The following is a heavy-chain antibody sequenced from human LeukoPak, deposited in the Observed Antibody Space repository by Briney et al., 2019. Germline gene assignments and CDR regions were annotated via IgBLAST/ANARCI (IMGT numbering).Heavy chain of an antibody. Sequence: GSLRRSCAASGFTSSSYAMSWVRQAPRNGLEWDSAISGSGGSTYYADSVKGRFTISRGNSKNTLCLQMNSLRAEDTAVYYWAKSPVWRRRLDYWGKGTRVTVSS. CDR1: GFTSSSYA. CDR2: ISGSGGST. J-gene: IGHJ4*02. CDR3: AKSPVWRRRLDY. V-gene: IGHV3-23*01.